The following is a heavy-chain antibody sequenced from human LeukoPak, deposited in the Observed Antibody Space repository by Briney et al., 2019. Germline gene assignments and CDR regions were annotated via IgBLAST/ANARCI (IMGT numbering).Heavy chain of an antibody. CDR2: ISSSGSTI. CDR3: ARSTNYDSSGYYHDY. V-gene: IGHV3-11*04. Sequence: GGSLRLSCAASGFTFSDYYMSWIRQAPGKGLEWVSYISSSGSTIYYADSVKGRFTISRDNAKNSLYLQMNSLRAEDTAVYHCARSTNYDSSGYYHDYWGQGTLVTVSS. J-gene: IGHJ4*02. D-gene: IGHD3-22*01. CDR1: GFTFSDYY.